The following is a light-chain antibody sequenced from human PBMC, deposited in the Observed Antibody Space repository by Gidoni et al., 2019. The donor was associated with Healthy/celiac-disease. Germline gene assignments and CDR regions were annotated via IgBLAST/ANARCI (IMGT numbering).Light chain of an antibody. Sequence: DLQLPRSPSCLFASVGDRVTVTCRASQGISSYLAWYQQKQGKAPKLLIYAASTLQSGVPSRFSGSGSGTEFTLTISSLQPEDFATYYCQQLNSYLTFGPGTKVDIK. V-gene: IGKV1-9*01. CDR2: AAS. CDR3: QQLNSYLT. CDR1: QGISSY. J-gene: IGKJ3*01.